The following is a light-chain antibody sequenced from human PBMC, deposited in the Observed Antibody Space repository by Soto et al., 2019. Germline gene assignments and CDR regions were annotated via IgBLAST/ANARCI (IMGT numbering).Light chain of an antibody. Sequence: QSALTQPPSASGSVGQSVTISCTGTSSDVGDYNYVSWYQQYPGKAPQLMIYEVSKRPAGVPDRFSGSMSGNTASLTVSGLQADDEADYYCISYSGSSHVVFGGGTKLTVL. CDR2: EVS. V-gene: IGLV2-8*01. CDR1: SSDVGDYNY. CDR3: ISYSGSSHVV. J-gene: IGLJ2*01.